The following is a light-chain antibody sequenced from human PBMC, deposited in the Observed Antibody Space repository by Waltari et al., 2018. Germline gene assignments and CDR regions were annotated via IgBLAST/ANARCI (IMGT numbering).Light chain of an antibody. CDR1: SSDFGNYKR. CDR3: SSYAGSSKGV. CDR2: AVS. V-gene: IGLV2-23*02. Sequence: QSALTQPASVSGSPGQSITLSCTGTSSDFGNYKRFSWYQQHPGKAPKLMIYAVSKRPSGVSDRFSGSKSGDMASLTISGLQPEDEAEYFCSSYAGSSKGVFGGGTKVTVL. J-gene: IGLJ2*01.